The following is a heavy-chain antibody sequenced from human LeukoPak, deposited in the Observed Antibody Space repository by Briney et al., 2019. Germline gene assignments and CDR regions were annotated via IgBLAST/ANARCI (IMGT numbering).Heavy chain of an antibody. Sequence: KPSETLSLTCAVSGYSIRTGYYWGWVRPPPGKDLEWIGRVYHSGSTYYNPSLQSRVTMSVDTSKNQFSLKLSSVTAADTAVYYCASQMGYYDSSGPARRAHYYFDYWGQGTLVTVSS. CDR1: GYSIRTGYY. J-gene: IGHJ4*02. CDR2: VYHSGST. D-gene: IGHD3-22*01. V-gene: IGHV4-38-2*01. CDR3: ASQMGYYDSSGPARRAHYYFDY.